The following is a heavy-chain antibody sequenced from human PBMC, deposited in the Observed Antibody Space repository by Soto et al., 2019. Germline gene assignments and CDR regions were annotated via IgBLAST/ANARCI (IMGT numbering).Heavy chain of an antibody. V-gene: IGHV4-4*07. CDR1: GGSLSKYY. Sequence: SETLSLTCSVSGGSLSKYYWSWIRQPAGKGLEWIGRISTSGHVVSKASLRSRLTMSVDTSKNHFSLKLTSVTAADTAVYYCARHNLVFWSFYPLPFDYGAQGPLVP. D-gene: IGHD3-3*01. CDR3: ARHNLVFWSFYPLPFDY. J-gene: IGHJ4*02. CDR2: ISTSGHV.